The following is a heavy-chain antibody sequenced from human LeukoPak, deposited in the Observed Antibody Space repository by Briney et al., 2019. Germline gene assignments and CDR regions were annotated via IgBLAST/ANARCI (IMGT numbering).Heavy chain of an antibody. CDR1: GFTFSNYW. CDR2: IKEDGSEK. V-gene: IGHV3-7*01. J-gene: IGHJ4*02. Sequence: PGGSLRLSCAASGFTFSNYWMNWVRQAPGKGLEWVANIKEDGSEKYYVDSVKGRFTISRDNAKNSVYLQMNSLRVGDTAVYYCARDTRPRDWGRGTLVTVSS. CDR3: ARDTRPRD.